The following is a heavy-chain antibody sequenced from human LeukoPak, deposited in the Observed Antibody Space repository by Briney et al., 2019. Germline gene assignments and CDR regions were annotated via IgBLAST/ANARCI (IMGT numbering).Heavy chain of an antibody. Sequence: SETLSLTCAVYGGSFSGYYWSWIRQPPGKGLEWIGEINHSGSTNYNPSLKSRVTISVDTSKNQFSLKLSSVTAADTAVHYCARVSTIFGFDYWGQGTLVTVSS. D-gene: IGHD2-2*01. J-gene: IGHJ4*02. CDR2: INHSGST. V-gene: IGHV4-34*01. CDR1: GGSFSGYY. CDR3: ARVSTIFGFDY.